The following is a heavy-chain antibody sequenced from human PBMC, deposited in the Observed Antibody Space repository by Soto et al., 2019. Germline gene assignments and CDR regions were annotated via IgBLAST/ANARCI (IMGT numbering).Heavy chain of an antibody. CDR1: GASIISSDFY. D-gene: IGHD2-15*01. Sequence: SXTLSLTCHVSGASIISSDFYWGWVRQPPGKGLEWIGSIFYLGSSYYNPSLKSRVTMSVDTSKNQFYLRLRSVTAADTALYFCARNSLALRKNNWFHTWGQGIMVTVSS. V-gene: IGHV4-39*01. CDR3: ARNSLALRKNNWFHT. CDR2: IFYLGSS. J-gene: IGHJ5*02.